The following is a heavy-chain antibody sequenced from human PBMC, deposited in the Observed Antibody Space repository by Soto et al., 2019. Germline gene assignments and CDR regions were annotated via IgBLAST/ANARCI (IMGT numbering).Heavy chain of an antibody. CDR1: GYSISSGYY. D-gene: IGHD6-13*01. CDR3: ARGSIAAAGRGDWFDP. V-gene: IGHV4-38-2*01. Sequence: SESLSLTRAVSGYSISSGYYWGWIRQPPGKGLEWIGSIYHSGSTYYNPSLKSRVTISVDTSKNQFSLKLSSVTAADTAVYYCARGSIAAAGRGDWFDPRGQGTLVTVSS. J-gene: IGHJ5*02. CDR2: IYHSGST.